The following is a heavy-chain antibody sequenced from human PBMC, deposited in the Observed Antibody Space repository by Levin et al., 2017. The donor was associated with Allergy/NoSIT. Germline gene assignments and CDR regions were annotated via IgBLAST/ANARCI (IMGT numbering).Heavy chain of an antibody. J-gene: IGHJ4*02. V-gene: IGHV3-23*01. CDR1: GFTFRTYA. Sequence: GGSLRLSCAASGFTFRTYAMSWVRQAPGKGLEWVSGVSPSGSNTYYSDSVKGRFTISRDNSKSTLSLQLKSLRVEDTAVYHCAKIASNPNGVFPFDFWGQGTLVTVSS. D-gene: IGHD2-8*01. CDR2: VSPSGSNT. CDR3: AKIASNPNGVFPFDF.